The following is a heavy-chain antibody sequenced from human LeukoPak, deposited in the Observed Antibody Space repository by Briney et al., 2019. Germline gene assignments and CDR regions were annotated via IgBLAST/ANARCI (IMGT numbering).Heavy chain of an antibody. CDR3: ARHETRNIALVPY. Sequence: SETLSLTCTVSGYSIISDYFWGWIRQPPGKGLEWIGTIYHSGSTYYSPSLKSRVTVSVDTSKNEFSLKLNSVTAADTAVYFCARHETRNIALVPYWGQGTLVTVSS. J-gene: IGHJ4*02. CDR1: GYSIISDYF. D-gene: IGHD2-2*01. CDR2: IYHSGST. V-gene: IGHV4-38-2*02.